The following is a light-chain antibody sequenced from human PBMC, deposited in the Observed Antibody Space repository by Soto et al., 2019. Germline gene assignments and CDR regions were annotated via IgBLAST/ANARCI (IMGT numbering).Light chain of an antibody. V-gene: IGKV2-28*01. J-gene: IGKJ1*01. CDR2: LGS. CDR1: QSLLHSNGYNY. Sequence: DTAVTQSPLTLPVTPGETASISCRSSQSLLHSNGYNYLDWYLQKPGQSPQLLIYLGSNRASGVPDRFSGSGSGTDFTLKISRVEAEDVGVYYCVQALQSPPWTFGQGTKVDI. CDR3: VQALQSPPWT.